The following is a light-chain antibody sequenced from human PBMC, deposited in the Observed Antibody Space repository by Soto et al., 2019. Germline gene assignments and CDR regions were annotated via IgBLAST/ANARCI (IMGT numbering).Light chain of an antibody. CDR3: QQYNSYSPT. CDR1: QSVSDY. CDR2: GAS. J-gene: IGKJ2*01. V-gene: IGKV3-15*01. Sequence: ETLMTQSPATLSVSPGEIATLSCRASQSVSDYLAWYQQRPGQAPRLLIFGASTRATGFPGRFSGSGAGTECTLTISSLQPDDFATYYCQQYNSYSPTLGQGTKLEIK.